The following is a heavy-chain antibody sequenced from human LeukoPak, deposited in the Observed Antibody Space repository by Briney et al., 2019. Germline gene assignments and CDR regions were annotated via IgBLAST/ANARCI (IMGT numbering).Heavy chain of an antibody. Sequence: PSETLSLTRTVSGGFVSSNSNYWSWIRQPPGKGLEWIGYNTYFGSASYNPSLKSRVTISVDTSKNQFSLKLSSVTAADTAVYYCARDTPGGYDFWWFDPWGQGTLVTVSS. CDR3: ARDTPGGYDFWWFDP. J-gene: IGHJ5*02. CDR2: NTYFGSA. CDR1: GGFVSSNSNY. D-gene: IGHD5-12*01. V-gene: IGHV4-61*01.